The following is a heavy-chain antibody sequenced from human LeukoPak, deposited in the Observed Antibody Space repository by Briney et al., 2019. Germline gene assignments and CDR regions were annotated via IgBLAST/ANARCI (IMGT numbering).Heavy chain of an antibody. CDR1: GFTFSSYA. D-gene: IGHD4-17*01. CDR3: ARDRGYGDYAPGWYYYYGMDV. CDR2: ISYDGSNK. V-gene: IGHV3-30-3*01. Sequence: PGGSLRLSCAASGFTFSSYAMHWVRQAPGKGLEWVAVISYDGSNKYYADSVKGRFTISRDNSKNTLYLQMNSLRAEDTAVYYCARDRGYGDYAPGWYYYYGMDVWGQGTTVTVSS. J-gene: IGHJ6*02.